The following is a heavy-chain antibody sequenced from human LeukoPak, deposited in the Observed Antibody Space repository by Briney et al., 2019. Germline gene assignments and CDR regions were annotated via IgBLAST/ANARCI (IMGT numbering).Heavy chain of an antibody. J-gene: IGHJ5*02. CDR2: IYSGGST. CDR1: GFTVSSNY. D-gene: IGHD4-23*01. CDR3: AKMGDYGGNSGWFDP. Sequence: SGGSLRLSCAASGFTVSSNYMSWVRQAPGKGLEWVSVIYSGGSTYYADSVKGRFTISRDNSKNTLYLQMNSLRAEDTAVYYCAKMGDYGGNSGWFDPWGQGTLVTVSS. V-gene: IGHV3-53*01.